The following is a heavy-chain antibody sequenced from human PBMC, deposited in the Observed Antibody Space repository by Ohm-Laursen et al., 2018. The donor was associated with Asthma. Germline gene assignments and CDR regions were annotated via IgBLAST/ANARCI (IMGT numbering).Heavy chain of an antibody. V-gene: IGHV2-5*02. CDR1: GFSLRTKDVA. CDR2: IHWDDAK. D-gene: IGHD7-27*01. Sequence: TQTLTLTCSFSGFSLRTKDVAVGWIRQPPGKALEWLALIHWDDAKRYSPSLNNRLTIIKDASKNQVVLIMTDMDPVDTGTYYCAHDSNWVIDYWGQGTLVTVSS. J-gene: IGHJ4*02. CDR3: AHDSNWVIDY.